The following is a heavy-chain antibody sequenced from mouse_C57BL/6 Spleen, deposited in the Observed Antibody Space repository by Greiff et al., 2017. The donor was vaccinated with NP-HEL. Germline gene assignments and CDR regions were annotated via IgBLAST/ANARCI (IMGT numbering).Heavy chain of an antibody. J-gene: IGHJ3*01. V-gene: IGHV1-53*01. CDR2: INPSNGGT. CDR1: GYTFTSYW. Sequence: QVQLQQSGTELVKPGASMKLSCKASGYTFTSYWMHWVKQRPGQGLEWIGNINPSNGGTNYNEKFKSKATLTVDKSSSTAYMQLSSLTSEDSAVYYCAREDYDGYYFAYWGQGTLVTVSA. D-gene: IGHD2-3*01. CDR3: AREDYDGYYFAY.